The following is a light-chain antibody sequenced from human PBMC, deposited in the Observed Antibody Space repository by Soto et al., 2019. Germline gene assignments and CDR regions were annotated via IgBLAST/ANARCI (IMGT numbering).Light chain of an antibody. CDR3: QQYGSSPYT. J-gene: IGKJ5*01. CDR1: QSVSSY. Sequence: EIVLTQSPATLSLSPGARATLSCRASQSVSSYLAWYQQKPGQAPRLLIYGVSSRATGIPDRFSGTGSGTDFTLTISRLEPEDFAVYYCQQYGSSPYTFGLGTRLEIK. V-gene: IGKV3-20*01. CDR2: GVS.